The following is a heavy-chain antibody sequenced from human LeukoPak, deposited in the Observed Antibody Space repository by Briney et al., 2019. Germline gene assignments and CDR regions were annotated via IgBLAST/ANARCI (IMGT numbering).Heavy chain of an antibody. CDR1: GFTFSSYA. CDR3: AKDRRAVVVPAAMGGGFDY. Sequence: GGSLRLSCAASGFTFSSYAMSWVRQAPGKGLECVSAISDSGGSTYYADSVKGRFTISRDNSKNTLYLQMNSLRAEDTAVYYCAKDRRAVVVPAAMGGGFDYWGQGTLVTVSS. D-gene: IGHD2-2*01. J-gene: IGHJ4*02. CDR2: ISDSGGST. V-gene: IGHV3-23*01.